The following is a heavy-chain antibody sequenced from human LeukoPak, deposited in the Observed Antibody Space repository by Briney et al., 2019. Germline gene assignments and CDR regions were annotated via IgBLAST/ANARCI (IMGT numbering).Heavy chain of an antibody. CDR2: IHYSGST. D-gene: IGHD1-1*01. CDR3: ARVSWFPGTSYYYMDV. Sequence: SETLSLTCAVYGGSISSYYWSWIRQPPGKGLVWIGYIHYSGSTNYNPSLKSRVTISVDTSKNQFSLKLSSVTAADTAVYYCARVSWFPGTSYYYMDVWGKGTTVTVSS. V-gene: IGHV4-59*01. CDR1: GGSISSYY. J-gene: IGHJ6*03.